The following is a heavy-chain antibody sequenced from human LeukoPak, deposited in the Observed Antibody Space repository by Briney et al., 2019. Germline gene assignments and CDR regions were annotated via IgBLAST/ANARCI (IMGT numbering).Heavy chain of an antibody. Sequence: GGSLRLSCAASGFTFSNYAIHWVRQAPGKGLEWVAAISDDGTKAYCADSVKGRFTISRDNSKNTLYLQMNSLRPEDTALYYCARVTYYDSSGYWGQGTLVTVSS. CDR1: GFTFSNYA. CDR2: ISDDGTKA. CDR3: ARVTYYDSSGY. J-gene: IGHJ4*02. D-gene: IGHD3-22*01. V-gene: IGHV3-30-3*01.